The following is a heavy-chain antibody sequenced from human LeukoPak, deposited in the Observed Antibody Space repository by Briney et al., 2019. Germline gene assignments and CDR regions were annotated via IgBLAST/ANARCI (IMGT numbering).Heavy chain of an antibody. Sequence: PGGSLRLSCAASGFTSTNNAMNWVRQAPGKGLEWVSVLIGSSGSTDYADSVKGRFTISRDNSRNTLYLQMNSLRPEDTAVYYCAKGIVVAGAYYFDYWGQGTLVTVSS. V-gene: IGHV3-23*01. D-gene: IGHD2-21*01. CDR2: LIGSSGST. J-gene: IGHJ4*02. CDR3: AKGIVVAGAYYFDY. CDR1: GFTSTNNA.